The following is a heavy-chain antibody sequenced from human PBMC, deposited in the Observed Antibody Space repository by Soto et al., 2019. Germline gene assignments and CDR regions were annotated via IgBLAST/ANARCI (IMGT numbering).Heavy chain of an antibody. CDR1: GFTVSSNY. J-gene: IGHJ2*01. CDR2: IYSGGST. CDR3: ARDGIAYSYGWYFDL. D-gene: IGHD5-18*01. V-gene: IGHV3-53*02. Sequence: EVQLVETGGGLIQPGGSLRLSCAASGFTVSSNYMSWVRQAPGKGLEWVSGIYSGGSTYYADSVKGRFTISRDNSKNTLYLQMNSLRAEDTAVYYCARDGIAYSYGWYFDLWGRGTLVTVSS.